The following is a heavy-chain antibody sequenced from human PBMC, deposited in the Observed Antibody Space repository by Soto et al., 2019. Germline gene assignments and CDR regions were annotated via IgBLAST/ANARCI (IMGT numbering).Heavy chain of an antibody. D-gene: IGHD4-17*01. CDR1: GVSVSSGSFY. CDR3: ARGATVTQYDY. Sequence: QVQLQESGPGLVKPSETLSLTCTVSGVSVSSGSFYWAWIRQPPGKGLEWIGFGSYSGTTNYKPSLKSRVTISVDTPRRQISLKVSSLTGADTAVYYYARGATVTQYDYWGQGTQVTVSS. CDR2: GSYSGTT. V-gene: IGHV4-61*01. J-gene: IGHJ4*02.